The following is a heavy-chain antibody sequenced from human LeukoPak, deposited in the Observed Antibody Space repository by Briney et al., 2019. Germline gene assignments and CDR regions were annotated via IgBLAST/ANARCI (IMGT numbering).Heavy chain of an antibody. V-gene: IGHV4-4*07. J-gene: IGHJ4*02. CDR1: GGYISDYY. CDR2: VQISENN. CDR3: ARESVAAGTRWLDY. Sequence: PSDTLSLTRTVSGGYISDYYWTWIRQSAGKGLEWIGRVQISENNNYNPALKSRVTLSLDTSKNQFSLKLTSVTAADTAIYYCARESVAAGTRWLDYWGQGTLVTVSS. D-gene: IGHD6-13*01.